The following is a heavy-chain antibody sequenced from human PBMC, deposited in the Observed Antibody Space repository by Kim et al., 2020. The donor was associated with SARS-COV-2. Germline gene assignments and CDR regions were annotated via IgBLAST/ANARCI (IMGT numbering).Heavy chain of an antibody. CDR1: GGSISSGGYY. CDR3: ARAAVLRYFDWLSDYYGMDA. V-gene: IGHV4-31*03. D-gene: IGHD3-9*01. Sequence: SETLSLTCTVSGGSISSGGYYWSWIRQHPGKGLEWIGYIYYSGSTYYNPSLKSRVTISVDTSKNQFSLKLSSVTAADTAVYYCARAAVLRYFDWLSDYYGMDAWGQGTTATVSS. CDR2: IYYSGST. J-gene: IGHJ6*02.